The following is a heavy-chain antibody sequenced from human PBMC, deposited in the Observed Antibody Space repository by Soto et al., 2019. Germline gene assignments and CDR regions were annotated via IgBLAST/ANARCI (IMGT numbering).Heavy chain of an antibody. Sequence: SETLSLTCTVSGGSISSSSYYWGWIRQPPGKGLEWIGSIYYSGSTYYNPSLKSRVTISVDTSKNQFSLKLSSVTAADTAVYYCAREHYDFWSGYFPGIDYWGQGTLVTVSS. CDR1: GGSISSSSYY. CDR2: IYYSGST. D-gene: IGHD3-3*01. J-gene: IGHJ4*02. V-gene: IGHV4-39*02. CDR3: AREHYDFWSGYFPGIDY.